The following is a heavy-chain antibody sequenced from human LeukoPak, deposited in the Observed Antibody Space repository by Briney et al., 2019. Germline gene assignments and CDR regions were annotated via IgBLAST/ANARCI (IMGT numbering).Heavy chain of an antibody. D-gene: IGHD3-3*01. CDR1: GGSISSSSYY. V-gene: IGHV4-39*01. Sequence: PSETLSLTCTVSGGSISSSSYYWGWIRQPPGKGLEWIGSIYYSGSTYYNPSLKSRVTISVGTSKNQFSLKLSSVTAADTAVYYCARTITIWQPAQDYWGQGTLVTASS. J-gene: IGHJ4*02. CDR3: ARTITIWQPAQDY. CDR2: IYYSGST.